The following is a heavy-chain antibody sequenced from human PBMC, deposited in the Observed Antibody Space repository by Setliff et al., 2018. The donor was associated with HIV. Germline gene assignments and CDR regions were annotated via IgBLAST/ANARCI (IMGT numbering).Heavy chain of an antibody. CDR1: DASISDHH. CDR2: THRLGTI. D-gene: IGHD3-16*01. V-gene: IGHV4-59*11. Sequence: SETLSLTCTLSDASISDHHCSWIRQPPGRGLEWIGSTHRLGTINYNPSLKSRFTISVDISKRQFSLRLSSVTAADTAQYFCAVYYEGVGGRGIWGPGTLVTVSS. CDR3: AVYYEGVGGRGI. J-gene: IGHJ4*02.